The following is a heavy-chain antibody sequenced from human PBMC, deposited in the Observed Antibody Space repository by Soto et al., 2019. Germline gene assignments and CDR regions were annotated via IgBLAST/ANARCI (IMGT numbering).Heavy chain of an antibody. D-gene: IGHD3-22*01. CDR2: IYYSGST. J-gene: IGHJ4*02. V-gene: IGHV4-59*01. CDR1: GGSISSYY. Sequence: SETLSLTCTVSGGSISSYYWSWIRQPPGKGLEWIGYIYYSGSTNYNPSLKSRVTISVDTSKNQFSLKLSSVTAADTAVYYCARASYYYDSSGYHFDYWGQGTLVTVSS. CDR3: ARASYYYDSSGYHFDY.